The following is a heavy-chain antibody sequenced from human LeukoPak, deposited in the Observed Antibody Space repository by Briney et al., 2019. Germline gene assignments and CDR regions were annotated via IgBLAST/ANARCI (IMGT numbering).Heavy chain of an antibody. CDR1: GYGFTSYW. CDR3: ARQSRDGSKTRGYYFDS. Sequence: GESLKISCRGSGYGFTSYWIVWVRQMPGKGLESMGIIYPADSDTTYSPSFEGQVTISADKSIDTVYLQWSSLKASDTATYYCARQSRDGSKTRGYYFDSWGQGTPVTVSS. V-gene: IGHV5-51*01. D-gene: IGHD3-10*01. CDR2: IYPADSDT. J-gene: IGHJ4*02.